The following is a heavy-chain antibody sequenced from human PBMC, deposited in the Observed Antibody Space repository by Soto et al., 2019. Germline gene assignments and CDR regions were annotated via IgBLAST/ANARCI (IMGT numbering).Heavy chain of an antibody. D-gene: IGHD2-2*01. J-gene: IGHJ5*02. Sequence: QLQLQESGPGLVKPSETLSLTCTVSGGSIRDDTYYWGWIRQPPGKGLEWIGSIYYSGTSSYNPSLKSRVTMSVDTSKKQLSLRLSSVTAADTAVYYCARLHCHSPNCAPLDPWGQGTLVIVSS. CDR2: IYYSGTS. CDR1: GGSIRDDTYY. V-gene: IGHV4-39*01. CDR3: ARLHCHSPNCAPLDP.